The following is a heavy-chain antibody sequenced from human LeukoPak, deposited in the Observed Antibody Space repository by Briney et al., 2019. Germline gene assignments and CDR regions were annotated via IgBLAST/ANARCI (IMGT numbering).Heavy chain of an antibody. J-gene: IGHJ2*01. D-gene: IGHD3-22*01. CDR1: GGSITTYY. CDR3: ARESRPENYYDSTGSDWYFDL. V-gene: IGHV4-4*07. CDR2: IYSSGST. Sequence: PSETLSLTCAVSGGSITTYYWSWIRRPAGKRLEWIGHIYSSGSTNYNPSLKSRVTMSVDTSKNQISLRRTSVNAAETAVYFCARESRPENYYDSTGSDWYFDLWGRGTLVTVSS.